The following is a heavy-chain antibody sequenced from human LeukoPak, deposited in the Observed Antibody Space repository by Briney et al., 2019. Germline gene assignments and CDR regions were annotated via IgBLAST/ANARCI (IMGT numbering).Heavy chain of an antibody. Sequence: GGSLRLSCAASGFTFSSYWMHWVRQAPGKGLVWVSRINSDGSSTSYADSVKGRFTISRDNAKNTLYLQMNSLRAEGTAVYYCATSGSHKLYYFDYWGQGTLVTVSS. CDR2: INSDGSST. CDR1: GFTFSSYW. D-gene: IGHD1-26*01. J-gene: IGHJ4*02. V-gene: IGHV3-74*01. CDR3: ATSGSHKLYYFDY.